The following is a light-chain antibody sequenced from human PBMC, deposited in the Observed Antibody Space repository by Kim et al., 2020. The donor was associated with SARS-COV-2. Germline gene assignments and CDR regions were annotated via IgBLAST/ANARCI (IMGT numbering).Light chain of an antibody. CDR2: QDT. J-gene: IGLJ1*01. CDR3: QAWDSSTYV. CDR1: KLGDKY. Sequence: SYELTQPPSVSVSPGQTASITCSGDKLGDKYASWYQQKPGQSPVLVIHQDTKRPSGIPERFSGSNSGNTATLTISGTQAMDEADYYCQAWDSSTYVFGTGTKVTDL. V-gene: IGLV3-1*01.